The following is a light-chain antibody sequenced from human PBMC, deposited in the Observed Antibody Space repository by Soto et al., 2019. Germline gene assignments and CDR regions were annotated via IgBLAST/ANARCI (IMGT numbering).Light chain of an antibody. Sequence: QSVLTQTPSASGTPGQRVTISCSGSSPNIGNHEVDWFQQVPGTAPKLLIKRSNQRPSGVPDRFSGSNSGTSASLAISGLRSEDEADYYCATWDDRLSAWLFGGGTKHTVL. J-gene: IGLJ3*02. CDR1: SPNIGNHE. V-gene: IGLV1-47*01. CDR3: ATWDDRLSAWL. CDR2: RSN.